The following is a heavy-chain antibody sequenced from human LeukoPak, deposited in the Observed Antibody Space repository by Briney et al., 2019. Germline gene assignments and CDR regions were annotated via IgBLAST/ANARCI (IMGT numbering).Heavy chain of an antibody. V-gene: IGHV3-15*01. Sequence: GVSLRLFCAVSGFIFSNGWMSWARQAPGKGLEWGGRIKSKTDGGITDYAAPVKGRYTISRDDSKNTLYLQMKSLKTEDTAVYYCNTGYCSGGSCCPDAFYMWGQGTMVTVSS. CDR3: NTGYCSGGSCCPDAFYM. CDR1: GFIFSNGW. J-gene: IGHJ3*02. CDR2: IKSKTDGGIT. D-gene: IGHD2-15*01.